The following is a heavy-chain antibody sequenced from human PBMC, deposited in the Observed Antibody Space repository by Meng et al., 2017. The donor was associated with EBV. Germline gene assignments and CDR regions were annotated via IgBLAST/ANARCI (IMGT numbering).Heavy chain of an antibody. Sequence: QVRWGQSGAEVKKPGSSVKVSCKTSGGTFRSDAISWVRQAPGQGLEWMGGLIPMSDAPHYAQKFQGRVTITADESTSTHYMDLSGLRSEDTAVYYCASESGRGFTPDYWGQGTLVTVSS. J-gene: IGHJ4*02. D-gene: IGHD3-10*01. V-gene: IGHV1-69*01. CDR1: GGTFRSDA. CDR2: LIPMSDAP. CDR3: ASESGRGFTPDY.